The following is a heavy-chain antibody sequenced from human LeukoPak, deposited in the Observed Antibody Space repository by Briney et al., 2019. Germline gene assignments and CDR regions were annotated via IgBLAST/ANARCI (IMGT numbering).Heavy chain of an antibody. D-gene: IGHD3-22*01. J-gene: IGHJ4*02. Sequence: SVKVSCKASGYTFTSYGISWVRQAPGQGLEWMGRIIPILGIANYAQKFQGRVTITADKSTSTAYMELSSLRSEDTAVYYCASGGDYYDSSASFDYWGQGTLVTVSS. CDR1: GYTFTSYG. CDR3: ASGGDYYDSSASFDY. CDR2: IIPILGIA. V-gene: IGHV1-69*04.